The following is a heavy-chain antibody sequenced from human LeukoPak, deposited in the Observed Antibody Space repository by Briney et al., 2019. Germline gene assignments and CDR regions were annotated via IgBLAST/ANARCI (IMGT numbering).Heavy chain of an antibody. D-gene: IGHD6-19*01. J-gene: IGHJ4*02. Sequence: PGGSLRLSCAASGFTFSSYGMHWVRQAPGKGLEWVAFIRYDGSNKYYADSVKGRFTISRDNSKNTLYLQMNSLRAEDTAVYYCAKGLGKSSGWATFDYWGQGTLVTVSS. CDR2: IRYDGSNK. V-gene: IGHV3-30*02. CDR3: AKGLGKSSGWATFDY. CDR1: GFTFSSYG.